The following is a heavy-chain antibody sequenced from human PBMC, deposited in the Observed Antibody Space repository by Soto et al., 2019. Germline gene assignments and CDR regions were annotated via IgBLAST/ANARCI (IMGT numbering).Heavy chain of an antibody. CDR2: ISPYNGNT. J-gene: IGHJ6*02. CDR1: GYTFTSYG. D-gene: IGHD3-16*01. V-gene: IGHV1-18*01. Sequence: ASVKVSCKASGYTFTSYGISWVRQAPGQGLEWMGWISPYNGNTNYAQKLQGRVTMTTDTSTSTAYMELRSLRSDDTAVYYCARGIGGYFGVDYYYGMDLWGQGTTVTVS. CDR3: ARGIGGYFGVDYYYGMDL.